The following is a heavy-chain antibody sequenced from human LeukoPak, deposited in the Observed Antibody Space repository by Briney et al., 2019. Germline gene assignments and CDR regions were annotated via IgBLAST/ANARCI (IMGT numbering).Heavy chain of an antibody. CDR1: GYTFTSYG. Sequence: ASVTVSCKASGYTFTSYGISWVRQAPGQGLEWMGWISAYNDNTNYAQKLQGRVTMTTDTSTSTAYMELRSLRSDDTAVYYCARDRSYYYDSSGYYYFDYWGQGTLVTVSS. D-gene: IGHD3-22*01. CDR3: ARDRSYYYDSSGYYYFDY. V-gene: IGHV1-18*01. CDR2: ISAYNDNT. J-gene: IGHJ4*02.